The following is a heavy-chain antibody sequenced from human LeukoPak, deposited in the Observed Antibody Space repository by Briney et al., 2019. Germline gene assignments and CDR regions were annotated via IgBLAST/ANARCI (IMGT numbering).Heavy chain of an antibody. V-gene: IGHV4-59*11. CDR3: ARTGDYSRSTGGWFDP. CDR1: GGSISSHY. J-gene: IGHJ5*02. CDR2: IFYSGST. Sequence: PSETLSLTCTVSGGSISSHYWSWVRQAPGKGLEWIGYIFYSGSTNYSPSLKSRVTISIATSKNQFFLRLNSVTAADTAVYFCARTGDYSRSTGGWFDPWGQGTLVTVSS. D-gene: IGHD4-11*01.